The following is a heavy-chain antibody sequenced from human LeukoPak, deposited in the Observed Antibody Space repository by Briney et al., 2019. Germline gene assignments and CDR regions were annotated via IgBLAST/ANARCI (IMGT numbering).Heavy chain of an antibody. CDR1: GITFSNAW. D-gene: IGHD6-13*01. V-gene: IGHV3-7*01. Sequence: GGSLRLSCAVSGITFSNAWMSWVRQAPGKGLEWVADIRQVGSDKYYVDSVKGRFIISRDNAKKSVSLHMNNLRVEDTAVYYCVVYKYILSWSAFDFWGRGTMVTVSS. CDR2: IRQVGSDK. CDR3: VVYKYILSWSAFDF. J-gene: IGHJ3*01.